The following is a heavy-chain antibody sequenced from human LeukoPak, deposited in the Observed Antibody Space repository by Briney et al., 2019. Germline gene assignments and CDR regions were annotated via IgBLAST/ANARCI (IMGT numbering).Heavy chain of an antibody. D-gene: IGHD4-17*01. V-gene: IGHV4-34*01. J-gene: IGHJ5*02. CDR3: ARTSTVTTRWFDR. CDR1: GGSFSGYY. Sequence: PSETLSLTCAVYGGSFSGYYWSWIRQPPGKGLEWIGEINHSGSTNYNPSLKGRVAIFGDTSKNQFSLNLSSVTAADTAMYYCARTSTVTTRWFDRWGQGTLATVSS. CDR2: INHSGST.